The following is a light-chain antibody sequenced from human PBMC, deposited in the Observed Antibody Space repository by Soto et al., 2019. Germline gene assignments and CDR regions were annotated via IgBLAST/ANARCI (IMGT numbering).Light chain of an antibody. V-gene: IGKV1-39*01. CDR3: QQSFRSPIT. CDR1: QSIALS. Sequence: DSQMTQSPSSLSASVGDTVTMTCRASQSIALSVNWYQQKPGKAPKLLIYVAFTLESGVPSRFSGSGSGTEFTLTIRSLQPEDFATYYCQQSFRSPITFGQGTRLEIK. CDR2: VAF. J-gene: IGKJ5*01.